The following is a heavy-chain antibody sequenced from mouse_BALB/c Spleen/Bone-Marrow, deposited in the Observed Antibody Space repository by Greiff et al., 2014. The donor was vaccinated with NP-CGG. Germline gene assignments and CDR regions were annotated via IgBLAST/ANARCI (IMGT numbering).Heavy chain of an antibody. J-gene: IGHJ2*01. D-gene: IGHD2-3*01. Sequence: VQLQQSGAELVRPGTSVKVSCKASGYAFTDYLMERLKQRPGQGLEWIGVINPGSGSTNYNEKFKDKATLTADKSSSTAYVQLSSLTPDDSAVYFCARYDGYFDYWGQGTTLTVSS. V-gene: IGHV1-54*01. CDR3: ARYDGYFDY. CDR2: INPGSGST. CDR1: GYAFTDYL.